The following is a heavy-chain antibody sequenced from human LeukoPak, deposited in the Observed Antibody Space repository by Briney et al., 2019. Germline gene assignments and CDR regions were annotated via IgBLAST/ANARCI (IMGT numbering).Heavy chain of an antibody. D-gene: IGHD3-22*01. Sequence: SETLSLTCPVSAASLSSSCNCWGWLRHPPGKGWEWTGRMYYSGSTYYNPSLKSRVTISVDTSKNQFSLKLSSVTAADTAVYYCARHLTYYYDSSGYYLDAFDIWGQGTMVTVSS. J-gene: IGHJ3*02. CDR1: AASLSSSCNC. CDR2: MYYSGST. V-gene: IGHV4-39*01. CDR3: ARHLTYYYDSSGYYLDAFDI.